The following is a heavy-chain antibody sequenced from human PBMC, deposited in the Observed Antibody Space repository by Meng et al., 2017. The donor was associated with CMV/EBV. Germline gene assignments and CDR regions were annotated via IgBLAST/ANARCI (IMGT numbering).Heavy chain of an antibody. V-gene: IGHV1-69*06. D-gene: IGHD2-21*02. J-gene: IGHJ6*02. Sequence: FSSIGSNWVRRTREHGVEWMEWIVRIYYTANYAQKSPGRVTVTAAKSTSTAYMALSSLRSEDTAVYDYARDLDNSPTPADCRYGMDVWGQGTTVTVSS. CDR2: IVRIYYTA. CDR1: FSSIG. CDR3: ARDLDNSPTPADCRYGMDV.